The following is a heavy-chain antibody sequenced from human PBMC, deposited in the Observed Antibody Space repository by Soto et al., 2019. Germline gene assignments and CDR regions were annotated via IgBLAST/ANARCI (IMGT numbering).Heavy chain of an antibody. J-gene: IGHJ3*02. D-gene: IGHD6-13*01. Sequence: GGSLRLSCAASGFTFDDYAMHWVRQAPGKGLEWVSGISWNSGSIGYADSVKGRFTISRDNAKNSLYLQMKSLRAEDTALYYCAKGLAGTVFWHDAFDIWGQGTMVTVSS. CDR1: GFTFDDYA. CDR2: ISWNSGSI. V-gene: IGHV3-9*01. CDR3: AKGLAGTVFWHDAFDI.